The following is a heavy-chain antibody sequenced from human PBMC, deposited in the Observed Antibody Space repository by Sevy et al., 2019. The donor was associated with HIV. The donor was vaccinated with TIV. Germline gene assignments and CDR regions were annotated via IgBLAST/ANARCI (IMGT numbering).Heavy chain of an antibody. J-gene: IGHJ6*02. CDR3: ARYYYDSSGYYDYSGMDV. V-gene: IGHV1-8*01. D-gene: IGHD3-22*01. Sequence: ASVKVSCKASGYTFTSYDINWVRQATGQGLEWMGWMNPNRGNTGYAQKFQGRVTMTRNTSISTAYMELSSLRSEDTAIYYCARYYYDSSGYYDYSGMDVWGQGTTVTVSS. CDR2: MNPNRGNT. CDR1: GYTFTSYD.